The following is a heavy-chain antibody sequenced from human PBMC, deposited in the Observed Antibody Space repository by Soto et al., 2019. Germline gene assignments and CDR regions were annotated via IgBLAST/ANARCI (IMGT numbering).Heavy chain of an antibody. Sequence: PGESRTISWKGSGDSFTSYWIVWLRQMPGKGLEWMGIIYPGDSDTRYSPSFQGQVTISADKSISTAYLQWSSLKASDTAMYYCARTLAAGKPYHGTAVWGYATPVTAPQ. CDR2: IYPGDSDT. CDR1: GDSFTSYW. J-gene: IGHJ6*04. D-gene: IGHD6-25*01. V-gene: IGHV5-51*01. CDR3: ARTLAAGKPYHGTAV.